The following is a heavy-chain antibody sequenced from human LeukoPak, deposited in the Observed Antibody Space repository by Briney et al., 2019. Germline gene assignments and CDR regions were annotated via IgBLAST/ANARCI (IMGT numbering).Heavy chain of an antibody. CDR2: ISSSGTDT. V-gene: IGHV3-11*03. D-gene: IGHD2-8*02. J-gene: IGHJ4*02. CDR1: GFTFSDYY. CDR3: VRLYWGPDY. Sequence: GGSLRLSCAASGFTFSDYYMSWVRQAPGKGLEWVSYISSSGTDTHYADSVTGRFTISRDNAKNSLYLQMNSLRAEDAAVYHCVRLYWGPDYWGQGTLVTVSS.